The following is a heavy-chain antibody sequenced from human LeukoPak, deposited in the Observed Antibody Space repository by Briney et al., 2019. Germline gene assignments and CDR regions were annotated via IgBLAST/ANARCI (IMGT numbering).Heavy chain of an antibody. V-gene: IGHV4-34*01. D-gene: IGHD2-21*01. CDR1: GGSFSGYY. CDR2: INYRGNT. J-gene: IGHJ5*02. Sequence: KPSETLALTCAVYGGSFSGYYWRWIRQPPRKGLEWSWEINYRGNTNYNPSLKSRVTISVDTSKYQFSLNLNSVTAADSAIYYCARGKVAVGADPNRLLAYGWPGWFDPWGQGTLVTVSS. CDR3: ARGKVAVGADPNRLLAYGWPGWFDP.